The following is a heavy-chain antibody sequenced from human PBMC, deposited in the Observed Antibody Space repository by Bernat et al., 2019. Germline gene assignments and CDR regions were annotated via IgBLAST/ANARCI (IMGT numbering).Heavy chain of an antibody. CDR1: GYTFSKSG. D-gene: IGHD7-27*01. CDR3: SKGTSWAGDLDY. CDR2: IWGDGSKK. J-gene: IGHJ4*02. V-gene: IGHV3-33*06. Sequence: QVQLVESGGGVVQAGRSLRLSCAASGYTFSKSGMHWVRQAPGKGLEWVAVIWGDGSKKFYADSVKGRFSISKDDSKNTLYLQMNSLTAEDTAVYYWSKGTSWAGDLDYWGQGALGNVSS.